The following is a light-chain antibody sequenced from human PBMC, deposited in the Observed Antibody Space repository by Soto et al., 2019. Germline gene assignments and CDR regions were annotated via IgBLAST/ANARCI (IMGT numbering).Light chain of an antibody. CDR1: SSDDGSYNY. CDR2: EVS. CDR3: SSYTRSSTLI. Sequence: QSALTQAASVSGSPGQSITISCTGTSSDDGSYNYVSWYQQHPGKAPKLMIYEVSNRPSGVSNRFSGSKSGNTASLTISGLQAADEADYYCSSYTRSSTLIFGGGTKLTVL. J-gene: IGLJ2*01. V-gene: IGLV2-14*01.